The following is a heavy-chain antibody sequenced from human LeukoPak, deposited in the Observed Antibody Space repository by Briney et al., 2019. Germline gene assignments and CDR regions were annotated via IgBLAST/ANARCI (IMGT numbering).Heavy chain of an antibody. CDR1: GFTFSSYS. CDR3: AKLYYLSPSLSVELTYFDY. D-gene: IGHD2-2*01. V-gene: IGHV3-23*01. Sequence: GGSLRLSCAASGFTFSSYSMNWVRQAPGKGLEWVSIFRGSDGSTYYADSVKGRFTISRDISKNTLYLQMNSLGAEDTAVYYCAKLYYLSPSLSVELTYFDYWGQGTLVTVSS. CDR2: FRGSDGST. J-gene: IGHJ4*02.